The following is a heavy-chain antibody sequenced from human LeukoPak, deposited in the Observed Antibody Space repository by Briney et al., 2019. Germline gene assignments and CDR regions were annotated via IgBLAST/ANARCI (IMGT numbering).Heavy chain of an antibody. Sequence: SGTLSLTCAVSVGSINSGNWWSWVRPAPGKGLEWIGEIYHNGTPNYNPSLKSRRTISAHTLKNHFSPKMTSETAAGTAVYYCAPGLTLREEGGEHNKYGMAGWGE. D-gene: IGHD1-1*01. CDR1: VGSINSGNW. V-gene: IGHV4-4*02. J-gene: IGHJ6*01. CDR2: IYHNGTP. CDR3: APGLTLREEGGEHNKYGMAG.